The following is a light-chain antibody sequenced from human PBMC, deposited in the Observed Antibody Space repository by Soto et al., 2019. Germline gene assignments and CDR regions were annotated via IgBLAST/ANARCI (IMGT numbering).Light chain of an antibody. J-gene: IGKJ5*01. CDR1: QSISSW. CDR3: QQSHITPIA. V-gene: IGKV1-5*03. CDR2: KAS. Sequence: DIQMTQSPSTLSASVRDRVTITCRASQSISSWLAWYQQKPGKAPKLLIYKASSLQSGIPSRFSGSGSGTDFALTISILQPEDFATYYCQQSHITPIAFGQGTRLEIK.